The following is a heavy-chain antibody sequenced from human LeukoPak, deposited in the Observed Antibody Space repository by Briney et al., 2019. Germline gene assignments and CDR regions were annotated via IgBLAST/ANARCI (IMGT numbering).Heavy chain of an antibody. J-gene: IGHJ4*02. CDR1: GFTFSNAW. Sequence: GGSLRLSCVASGFTFSNAWMSWVRQAPGKGLEWVSAISGSGGSTYYADSVKGRFTISRDNSKNTLYLQMNSLRAEDTAVYYCAKDSGSYYGAFDYRGQGTLVTVSS. CDR3: AKDSGSYYGAFDY. CDR2: ISGSGGST. D-gene: IGHD1-26*01. V-gene: IGHV3-23*01.